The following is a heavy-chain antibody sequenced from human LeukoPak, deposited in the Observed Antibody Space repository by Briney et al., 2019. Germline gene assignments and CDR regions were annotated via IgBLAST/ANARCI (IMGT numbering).Heavy chain of an antibody. V-gene: IGHV4-59*08. CDR2: IYYSGST. Sequence: SETLSLTCTVSGGSISSYYWSCIRQPPGKGLEWIGYIYYSGSTNYNPSLKSRVTISIDTSKNHFSLELRSVTAADTAVYYCARRLGARVFDIWGQGTLVTVSS. D-gene: IGHD1-26*01. CDR3: ARRLGARVFDI. CDR1: GGSISSYY. J-gene: IGHJ3*02.